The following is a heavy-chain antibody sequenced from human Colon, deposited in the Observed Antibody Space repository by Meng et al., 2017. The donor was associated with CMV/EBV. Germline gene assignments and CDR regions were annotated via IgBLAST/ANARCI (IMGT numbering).Heavy chain of an antibody. Sequence: GESLKISCAASGFTFASHTMTWVRQAPGKGLEWVSSIASHRSQIYYAGSVKGRFTISRDDSRNTLYLQMNSLRGEDTALYYCAKAIDFDSWGQGTLVTVSS. J-gene: IGHJ4*02. V-gene: IGHV3-21*04. CDR3: AKAIDFDS. CDR2: IASHRSQI. CDR1: GFTFASHT.